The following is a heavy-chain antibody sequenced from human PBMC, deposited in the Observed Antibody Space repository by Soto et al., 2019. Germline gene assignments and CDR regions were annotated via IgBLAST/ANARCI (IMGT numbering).Heavy chain of an antibody. V-gene: IGHV3-23*01. CDR3: AKGREQTWHFDY. CDR2: ISGSGGTA. Sequence: EVQLLESGGGSVQPGGSLRLSCAASGFTFSSYAMHWVRRPPGKGLEWVSSISGSGGTAYYADSVKGRFSISRDSLVNTLYLQMNSLRAEDTAVYYCAKGREQTWHFDYWGQGTLVTVSP. D-gene: IGHD1-1*01. J-gene: IGHJ4*02. CDR1: GFTFSSYA.